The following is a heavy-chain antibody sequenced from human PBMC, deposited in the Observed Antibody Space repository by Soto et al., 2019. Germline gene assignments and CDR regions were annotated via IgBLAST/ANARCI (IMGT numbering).Heavy chain of an antibody. CDR1: GYTFTSYY. J-gene: IGHJ5*02. CDR3: AREIRAGGYSFETGP. CDR2: INPSGGST. D-gene: IGHD5-18*01. V-gene: IGHV1-46*01. Sequence: RASVKVSCKASGYTFTSYYMHWVRQAPGQGLEWMGIINPSGGSTSYAQKFQGRVTMTRDTSTSTVYMELSSLRSEDTAVYYCAREIRAGGYSFETGPWGQGTLVTVSS.